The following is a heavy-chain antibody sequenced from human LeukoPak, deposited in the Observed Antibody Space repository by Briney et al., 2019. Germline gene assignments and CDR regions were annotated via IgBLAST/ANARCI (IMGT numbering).Heavy chain of an antibody. CDR1: GFTFDDYA. CDR3: AKDIGMATIIVGFDY. Sequence: GGSLRLSCAASGFTFDDYAMHWVRQAPGKGLEWVSGVSWNSGSIAYADSVKGRSTISRDNAKNSLYLQMNSLRAEDTALYYCAKDIGMATIIVGFDYWGQGTLVTVSS. V-gene: IGHV3-9*01. D-gene: IGHD5-24*01. J-gene: IGHJ4*02. CDR2: VSWNSGSI.